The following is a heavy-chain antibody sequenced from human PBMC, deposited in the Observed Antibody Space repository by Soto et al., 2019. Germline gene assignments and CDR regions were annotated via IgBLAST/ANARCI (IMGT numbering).Heavy chain of an antibody. V-gene: IGHV1-69*02. D-gene: IGHD3-3*01. Sequence: QVQLVQSGAEVKKPGSSVKVSCKASGGTFSSYTISWLRQAPGQGLEWMVRIIPILGIANSAQKFQGRVTITADKSTSTAYMELSSLRSEDTAVYYCASFTSMGMDVWGQGTTVTVSS. CDR1: GGTFSSYT. CDR3: ASFTSMGMDV. CDR2: IIPILGIA. J-gene: IGHJ6*02.